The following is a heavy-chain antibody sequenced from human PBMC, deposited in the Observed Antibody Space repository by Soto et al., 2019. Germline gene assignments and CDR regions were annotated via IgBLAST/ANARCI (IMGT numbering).Heavy chain of an antibody. J-gene: IGHJ6*02. V-gene: IGHV4-34*01. D-gene: IGHD3-10*01. CDR3: ARARYYYGSGSYPYYYYGMDV. Sequence: PSETLSLTCAVYGGSFSGYYWSWIRQPPGKGLEWIGEINHSGSTNYNPSLKSRVTISVDTSKNQFSLKLSSVTAADTAVYYCARARYYYGSGSYPYYYYGMDVWGQGTTVTVSS. CDR1: GGSFSGYY. CDR2: INHSGST.